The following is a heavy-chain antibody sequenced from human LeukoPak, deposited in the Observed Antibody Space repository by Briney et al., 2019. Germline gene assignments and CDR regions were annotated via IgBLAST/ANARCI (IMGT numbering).Heavy chain of an antibody. CDR1: GFTFSSYW. J-gene: IGHJ4*02. V-gene: IGHV3-7*03. Sequence: GGSLRLSCAASGFTFSSYWMSWVRQAPGKGLEWVANIKQDGSEKYYVDSVKGRFTISRDNAKNSLYLQMNSLRAEDTALYYCAKTLYGSGAYYFDYWGQGTLVTVSS. CDR2: IKQDGSEK. D-gene: IGHD3-10*01. CDR3: AKTLYGSGAYYFDY.